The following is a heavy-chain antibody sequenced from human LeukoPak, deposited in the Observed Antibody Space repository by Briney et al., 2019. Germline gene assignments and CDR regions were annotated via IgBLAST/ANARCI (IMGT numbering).Heavy chain of an antibody. D-gene: IGHD1-26*01. CDR3: ARELEDGSGSYYDY. Sequence: SVKVSCKASGYTFTSYGISWVRQAPGQGLEWMGRIIPILGIANYAQKFQGRVTITADKSTSTAYMGLSSLRSEDTAVYYCARELEDGSGSYYDYWGQGTLVTVSS. CDR1: GYTFTSYG. J-gene: IGHJ4*02. CDR2: IIPILGIA. V-gene: IGHV1-69*04.